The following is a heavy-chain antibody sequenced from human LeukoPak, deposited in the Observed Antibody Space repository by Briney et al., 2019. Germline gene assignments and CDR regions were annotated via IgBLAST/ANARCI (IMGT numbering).Heavy chain of an antibody. J-gene: IGHJ4*02. CDR3: AKDHTFYWYDSGGYLDY. CDR1: GFTFSSYG. D-gene: IGHD3-22*01. Sequence: GGSLRLSCAASGFTFSSYGMHWVRQAPGKGLEWVAVISYDGSNKYYADSVKGRFTITRDNSKNTQYLQMNSLRAEDTAVYYFAKDHTFYWYDSGGYLDYWGQGTLVTVSS. CDR2: ISYDGSNK. V-gene: IGHV3-30*18.